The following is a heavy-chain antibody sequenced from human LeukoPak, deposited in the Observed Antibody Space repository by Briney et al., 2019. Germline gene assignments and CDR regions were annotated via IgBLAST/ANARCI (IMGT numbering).Heavy chain of an antibody. J-gene: IGHJ6*02. D-gene: IGHD5-18*01. Sequence: GGSLRLSCAASGFTFSTYSMNWVRQAPGKGLEWVSYISSRSSTIYYVDSVKGRFTISRDNAKNSLYLQMNSLRAEGTAVYYCARDLDTYYGMDVWGQGTTATVSS. CDR3: ARDLDTYYGMDV. V-gene: IGHV3-48*01. CDR2: ISSRSSTI. CDR1: GFTFSTYS.